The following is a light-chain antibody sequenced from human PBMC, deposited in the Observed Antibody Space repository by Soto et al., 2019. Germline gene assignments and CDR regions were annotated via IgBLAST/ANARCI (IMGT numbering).Light chain of an antibody. CDR1: QSVLYTSNNKNY. J-gene: IGKJ2*01. Sequence: DIVMTQSPGSLAVSLGERATINCKSSQSVLYTSNNKNYLAWYQQKTGQPPKLLIYWASARESGVPDRFSGSGSGTEFTLTISSLQAEDVAVYYCQQYYGSPYTFDQGTKLEIK. CDR3: QQYYGSPYT. CDR2: WAS. V-gene: IGKV4-1*01.